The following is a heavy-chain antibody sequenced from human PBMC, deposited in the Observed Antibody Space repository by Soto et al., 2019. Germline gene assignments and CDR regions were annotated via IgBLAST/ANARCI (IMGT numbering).Heavy chain of an antibody. CDR1: GGSISSGGYY. V-gene: IGHV4-31*03. J-gene: IGHJ5*02. D-gene: IGHD2-15*01. Sequence: SETLSLTCTVSGGSISSGGYYWSWIRQHPGKGLEWIGYIYYSGSTYYNPSLKSRVTISVDTSKNQFSLKLSSVTAADTAVYYCARAKWERLCSGGTCYVEGFDPWGQGTLVTVSS. CDR3: ARAKWERLCSGGTCYVEGFDP. CDR2: IYYSGST.